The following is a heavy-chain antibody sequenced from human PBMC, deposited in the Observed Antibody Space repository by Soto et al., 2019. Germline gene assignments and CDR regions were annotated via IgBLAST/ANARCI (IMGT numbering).Heavy chain of an antibody. CDR1: GFTSGTYD. V-gene: IGHV3-23*01. Sequence: EVHLLESGGGGVQPGGSLRLSCAASGFTSGTYDMNWVRQAPGKGLEWVSGLNSGGRLYYADSVSGRLAMSRDDYKNIVYLHMNRLKADDTAVYFCSLFTAMFLGGAGNLFIVSS. J-gene: IGHJ2*01. CDR3: SLFTAMFL. CDR2: LNSGGRL. D-gene: IGHD2-2*01.